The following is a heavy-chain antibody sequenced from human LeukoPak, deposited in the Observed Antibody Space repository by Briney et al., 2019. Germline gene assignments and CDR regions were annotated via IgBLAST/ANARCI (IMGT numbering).Heavy chain of an antibody. CDR1: GFTFSSSA. J-gene: IGHJ6*03. D-gene: IGHD1-26*01. Sequence: GGSLRRSCAASGFTFSSSAMSWVRQAPGKGLEWVSVISGSGGSTYYADSVKGRFTISRDNAKNSLYLQMNSLRAEDTAVYYCARDPYSGGYGSYYYYYMDVWGKGTTVTISS. CDR3: ARDPYSGGYGSYYYYYMDV. CDR2: ISGSGGST. V-gene: IGHV3-23*01.